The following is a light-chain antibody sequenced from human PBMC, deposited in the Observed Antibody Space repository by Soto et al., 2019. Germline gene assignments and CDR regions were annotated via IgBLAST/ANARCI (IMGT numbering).Light chain of an antibody. Sequence: EIVMTHSPATLSVSPLEIATLSFRAIQGVRINLAWYQQKPGQAPRLLIYGASTRATGIPARFSGSGSGTEFTLTISSLQSEDFAVYYCQQYNNWPPWTFGQGTKVDIK. V-gene: IGKV3-15*01. CDR3: QQYNNWPPWT. CDR1: QGVRIN. J-gene: IGKJ1*01. CDR2: GAS.